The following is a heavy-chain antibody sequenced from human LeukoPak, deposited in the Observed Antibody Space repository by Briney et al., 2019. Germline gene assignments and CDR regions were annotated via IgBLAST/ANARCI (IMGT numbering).Heavy chain of an antibody. CDR3: ARFPIFYCSSTSCYYFDY. D-gene: IGHD2-2*01. V-gene: IGHV1-46*01. J-gene: IGHJ4*02. CDR1: GYTFTSYY. CDR2: INPSGGST. Sequence: ASVEVSCKASGYTFTSYYMHWVRQAPGQGLEWMGIINPSGGSTSYAQKFQGRVTMTRDTSTSTVYMELSSLRSEDTAVYYCARFPIFYCSSTSCYYFDYWGQGTLVTVSS.